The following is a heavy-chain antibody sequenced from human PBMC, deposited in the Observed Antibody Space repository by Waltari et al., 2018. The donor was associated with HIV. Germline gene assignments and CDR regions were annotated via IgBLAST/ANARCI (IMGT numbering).Heavy chain of an antibody. CDR2: ISYDGSNK. J-gene: IGHJ6*02. CDR3: AKDTDLTGFFYYYGLDV. V-gene: IGHV3-30*18. Sequence: QVQLVESGGGVVQPGRSLSLSCAASGFTFRRYGMHWVRQASGKGLEWVAVISYDGSNKYYADSVKGRFTISRDNSKNTLYLQMNSLRAEDTAVYYCAKDTDLTGFFYYYGLDVWGQGTTVTVSS. CDR1: GFTFRRYG. D-gene: IGHD3-9*01.